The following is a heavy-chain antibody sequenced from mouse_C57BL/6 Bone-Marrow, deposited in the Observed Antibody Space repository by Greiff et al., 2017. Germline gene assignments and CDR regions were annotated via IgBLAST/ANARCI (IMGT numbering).Heavy chain of an antibody. CDR2: IDPSDSYT. CDR3: ARGPPWYFDV. J-gene: IGHJ1*03. V-gene: IGHV1-59*01. Sequence: QVQLQQPGAELVRPGTSVKLSCKASGYTFTSYWMHWVKQRPGQGLEWIGVIDPSDSYTNYNQKFKGKATLTVDTSSSTAYMQLSSLTSEDSAVYYCARGPPWYFDVWGTGTTVTVSS. CDR1: GYTFTSYW.